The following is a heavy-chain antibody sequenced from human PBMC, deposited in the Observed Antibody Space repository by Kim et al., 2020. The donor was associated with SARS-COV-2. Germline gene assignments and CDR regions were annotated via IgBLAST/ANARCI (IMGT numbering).Heavy chain of an antibody. Sequence: GGSLRLSCAASGFAFGTYAMHWVRQSPDKGLEWVALIWYDGSKKYYEDSVKGRFTISRDNSKNTLYLQMDSLRAEDTAVYYCAKDKSKGRFWEWFLWEDGGSHWGQGTLVTVSS. CDR2: IWYDGSKK. CDR3: AKDKSKGRFWEWFLWEDGGSH. D-gene: IGHD3-3*01. CDR1: GFAFGTYA. J-gene: IGHJ4*02. V-gene: IGHV3-33*06.